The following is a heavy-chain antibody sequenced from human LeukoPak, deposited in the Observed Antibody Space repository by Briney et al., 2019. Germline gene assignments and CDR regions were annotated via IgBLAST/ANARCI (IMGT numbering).Heavy chain of an antibody. CDR2: IIPILGIA. Sequence: ASVKVSCKASGGTFSSYAISWVRQAPGQGLEWMGRIIPILGIANYAQKFQGRVTITADKSTSTAYMELCSLRSEDTAVYYCARARREWLLSPWAFDIWGQGTMVTVSS. J-gene: IGHJ3*02. CDR3: ARARREWLLSPWAFDI. D-gene: IGHD3-3*01. V-gene: IGHV1-69*04. CDR1: GGTFSSYA.